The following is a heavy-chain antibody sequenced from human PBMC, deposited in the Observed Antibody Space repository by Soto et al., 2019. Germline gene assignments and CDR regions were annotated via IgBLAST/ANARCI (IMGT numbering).Heavy chain of an antibody. CDR2: IIPLFGTT. CDR3: AAELGFGKLSVV. Sequence: QVQVVQSGVEVRRPGSSVKVSCKASGDTFKNCVISWVRQAPGQGLEWMGGIIPLFGTTDFAQRFQGRLTITTDESTTKAYMELSRLRSEDTATYYCAAELGFGKLSVVWGQGTKVIVSS. J-gene: IGHJ6*02. CDR1: GDTFKNCV. D-gene: IGHD3-10*01. V-gene: IGHV1-69*01.